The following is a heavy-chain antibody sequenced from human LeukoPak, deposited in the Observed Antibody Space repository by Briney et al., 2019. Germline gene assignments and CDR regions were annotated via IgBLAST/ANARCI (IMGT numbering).Heavy chain of an antibody. V-gene: IGHV4-34*01. D-gene: IGHD6-19*01. CDR3: ARGRVLRLAYFDY. J-gene: IGHJ4*02. Sequence: SETLSLTCAVYGGSFSGYYWSWIRQPPGKGLEWIGEINHSGSTNYNPSLKSRVTISVDTSKNQFSLKLSSVTAADTAVYYCARGRVLRLAYFDYWGQGTLVTVSS. CDR2: INHSGST. CDR1: GGSFSGYY.